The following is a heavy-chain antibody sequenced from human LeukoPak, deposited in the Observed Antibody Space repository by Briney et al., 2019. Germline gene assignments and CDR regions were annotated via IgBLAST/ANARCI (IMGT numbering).Heavy chain of an antibody. V-gene: IGHV3-48*02. CDR3: ARGTGAYYY. Sequence: GGSLRLSCAASGFTFSSYTMTWVRQAPGKGLEWLSCISISGGTIFYADSVKGRFTISRDNAKNSLYLQMNSLRDEDTAVYYCARGTGAYYYWGQGTLVSVSS. CDR1: GFTFSSYT. J-gene: IGHJ4*02. D-gene: IGHD3-16*01. CDR2: ISISGGTI.